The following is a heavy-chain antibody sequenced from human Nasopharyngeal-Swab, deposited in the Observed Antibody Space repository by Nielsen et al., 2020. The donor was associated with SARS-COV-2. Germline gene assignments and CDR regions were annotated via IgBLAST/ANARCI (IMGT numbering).Heavy chain of an antibody. CDR1: GFTFSDYY. Sequence: GASLKISCAASGFTFSDYYMSWIRQAPGKGLEWVSYISSSGSTIYYADSVKGRFTICRDNAKNSLYLQMNSLRAEDTAVYYCAREFPAGTRANYWGQGTLVTVSS. V-gene: IGHV3-11*01. CDR3: AREFPAGTRANY. CDR2: ISSSGSTI. J-gene: IGHJ4*02. D-gene: IGHD6-13*01.